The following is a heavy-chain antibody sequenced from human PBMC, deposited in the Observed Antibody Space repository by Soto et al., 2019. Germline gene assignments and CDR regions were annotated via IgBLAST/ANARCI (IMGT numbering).Heavy chain of an antibody. V-gene: IGHV3-33*01. J-gene: IGHJ4*02. D-gene: IGHD1-26*01. CDR2: IWYDGSNK. CDR3: ARDQSGSFDY. Sequence: PGGSLRLSWSAAGVTFGIYGMHWVRQAPGKGLEWVAVIWYDGSNKYYADSVKGRFTISRDNSKNTLYLQMNSLRAEDTAVYYCARDQSGSFDYWGQGTLVTVSS. CDR1: GVTFGIYG.